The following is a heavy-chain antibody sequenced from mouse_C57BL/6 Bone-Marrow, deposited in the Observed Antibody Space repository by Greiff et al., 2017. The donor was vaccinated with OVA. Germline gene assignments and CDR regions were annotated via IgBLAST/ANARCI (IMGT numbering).Heavy chain of an antibody. D-gene: IGHD1-1*01. V-gene: IGHV1-18*01. J-gene: IGHJ2*01. CDR3: ARRGSGSSILYYFDY. CDR1: GYTFTDYN. Sequence: EVQLVESGPELVKPGASVKIPCKASGYTFTDYNMDWVKQSHGKSLEWIGDINPNNGGTIYNQKFKGKATLTVEKSSSTAYMELRSLTSEDTAVYYCARRGSGSSILYYFDYWGQGTTLTVSS. CDR2: INPNNGGT.